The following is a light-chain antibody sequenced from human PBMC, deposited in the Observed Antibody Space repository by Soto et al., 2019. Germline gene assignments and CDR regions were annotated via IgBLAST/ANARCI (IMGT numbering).Light chain of an antibody. CDR2: DAS. CDR1: QDISNY. J-gene: IGKJ4*01. V-gene: IGKV1-33*01. Sequence: DIQMTQSPSSLSASVGDRVTITCQASQDISNYLNWYQQKPGKAPKLLIYDASNLETGVPSRFSGSGSETDFTFTISSLQPEDIATYYCQQYDNLPLTFGGGTKVGIK. CDR3: QQYDNLPLT.